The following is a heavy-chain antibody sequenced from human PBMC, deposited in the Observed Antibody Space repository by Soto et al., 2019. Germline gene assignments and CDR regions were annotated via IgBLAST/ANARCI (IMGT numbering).Heavy chain of an antibody. J-gene: IGHJ6*03. CDR1: GFTFSDYY. Sequence: GGSLRLSCAASGFTFSDYYMSWIRQAPGKGLEWVSYISSSGSTIYYADSVKGRFTISRDNAKNSLYLQMNSLRAEDTAVYYCAREAYYDFWSGYRRENYYYYYYMDVWGKGTTVTVSS. V-gene: IGHV3-11*01. D-gene: IGHD3-3*01. CDR2: ISSSGSTI. CDR3: AREAYYDFWSGYRRENYYYYYYMDV.